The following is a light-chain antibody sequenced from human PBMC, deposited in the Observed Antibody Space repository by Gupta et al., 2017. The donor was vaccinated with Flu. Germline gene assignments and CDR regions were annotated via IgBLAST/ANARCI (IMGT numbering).Light chain of an antibody. V-gene: IGKV3-15*01. CDR1: LSGSNN. Sequence: VMTQSPAPLSLSPGERATLPCRASLSGSNNVAWYQQKPGQAPRLVMYGASTRASGIPSTFSGSQSGTEFTLTISSLQSEDFGVYYCKHYNNWPYTFGQGTKLEIK. CDR3: KHYNNWPYT. J-gene: IGKJ2*01. CDR2: GAS.